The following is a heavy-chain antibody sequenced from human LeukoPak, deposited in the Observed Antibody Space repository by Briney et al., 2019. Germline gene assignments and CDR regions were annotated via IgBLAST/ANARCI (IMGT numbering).Heavy chain of an antibody. Sequence: GGSLRLSCAASGFTFSDYYMTWIRQAPGKVLEWVSSISSSSSYIYYADSVKGRFTISRDNAKNSLYLQMNRLRAEDTAVYYCARTGYSSSWDFDYWGQGTLVTVSS. D-gene: IGHD6-13*01. CDR3: ARTGYSSSWDFDY. CDR2: ISSSSSYI. V-gene: IGHV3-11*06. CDR1: GFTFSDYY. J-gene: IGHJ4*02.